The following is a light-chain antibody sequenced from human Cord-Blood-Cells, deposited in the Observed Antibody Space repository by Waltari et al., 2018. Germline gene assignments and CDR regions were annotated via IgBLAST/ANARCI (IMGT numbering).Light chain of an antibody. J-gene: IGLJ2*01. Sequence: HSSLTQPAPASSSPGHPRLISCTATSSYLGGYTYVAWYQQHPGKAPKLMIYDVSKRPSGVSNRFSGSKSGNTASLTISGLQAEDEADYYCSSYTSSSTLVFGGGTKLTVL. CDR1: SSYLGGYTY. CDR3: SSYTSSSTLV. CDR2: DVS. V-gene: IGLV2-14*01.